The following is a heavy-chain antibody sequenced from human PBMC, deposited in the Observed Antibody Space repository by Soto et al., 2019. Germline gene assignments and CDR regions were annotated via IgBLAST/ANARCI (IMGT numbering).Heavy chain of an antibody. Sequence: EVRLVEFGGGVVHPGASLTVSCEASGFAFSSLWMHWVRQAPGRGLEWVSRIDNEGIGTNYADAVRGRFLMSRDNAKNMLYLHMNSLRAEDTALYFCVRLGGSSWADFWGQGTLVTVSS. CDR3: VRLGGSSWADF. J-gene: IGHJ4*02. CDR2: IDNEGIGT. D-gene: IGHD6-13*01. V-gene: IGHV3-74*01. CDR1: GFAFSSLW.